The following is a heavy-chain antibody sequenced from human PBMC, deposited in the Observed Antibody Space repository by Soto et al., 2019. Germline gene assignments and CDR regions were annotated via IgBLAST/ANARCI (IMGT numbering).Heavy chain of an antibody. CDR2: VIPILGIT. CDR3: ARGKYYYDVSGNFDY. CDR1: GGTFSSYT. D-gene: IGHD3-22*01. J-gene: IGHJ4*02. V-gene: IGHV1-69*02. Sequence: QVQLVQSGAEVKRPGSSVKVSCKASGGTFSSYTFSWVRQAPGQGLEWMGRVIPILGITNYAQKFQGRVAITADKFTNTAYMELSSLRSEDTAMYYCARGKYYYDVSGNFDYWGQGTLVTVSS.